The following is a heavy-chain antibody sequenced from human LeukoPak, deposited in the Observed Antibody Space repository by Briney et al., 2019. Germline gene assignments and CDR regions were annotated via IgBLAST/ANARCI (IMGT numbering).Heavy chain of an antibody. CDR2: IIPIFGTA. D-gene: IGHD5-18*01. V-gene: IGHV1-69*13. CDR1: GGTFSSYA. J-gene: IGHJ6*02. CDR3: ARGKLVDTAMLNYGMDV. Sequence: SVKVSCKASGGTFSSYAISWVRQAPGQGLEWMGGIIPIFGTANYAQRFQGRVTITADESTSTAYMELSSLRSEDTAVYYCARGKLVDTAMLNYGMDVWGQGTTVTVSS.